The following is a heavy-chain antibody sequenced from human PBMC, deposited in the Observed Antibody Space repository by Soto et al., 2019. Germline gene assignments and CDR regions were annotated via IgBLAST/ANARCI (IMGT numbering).Heavy chain of an antibody. Sequence: QVPLVQSGAEVTKPGASVTVSCKASGYTFMNYHMHWVRQAPGRGLEWLGKINPIGGTTTYAQKCQGRVTMTRDTSTSTVYMELSSLRSEDTAVYYCARAASALLWGPGTQVTVSS. D-gene: IGHD6-13*01. V-gene: IGHV1-46*01. J-gene: IGHJ4*02. CDR2: INPIGGTT. CDR1: GYTFMNYH. CDR3: ARAASALL.